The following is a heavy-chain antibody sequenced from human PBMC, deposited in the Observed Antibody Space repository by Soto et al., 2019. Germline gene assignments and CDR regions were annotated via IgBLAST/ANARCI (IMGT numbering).Heavy chain of an antibody. CDR1: GFTFSSYG. J-gene: IGHJ6*02. Sequence: ESGGGVVQPGRSLRLSCAASGFTFSSYGMHWVRQAPGKGLEWVAVIWYDGSNKYYADSVKGRFTISRDNSKNTLYLQMNSLRAEDTAVYYCARNLREQWLVSYYSTVWTSGAKGPRSPSP. V-gene: IGHV3-33*01. D-gene: IGHD6-19*01. CDR2: IWYDGSNK. CDR3: ARNLREQWLVSYYSTVWTS.